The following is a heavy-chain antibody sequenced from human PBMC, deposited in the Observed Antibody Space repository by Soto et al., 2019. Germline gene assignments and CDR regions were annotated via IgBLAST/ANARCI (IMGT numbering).Heavy chain of an antibody. D-gene: IGHD3-10*01. CDR3: AREVPLNYYYYGMDV. J-gene: IGHJ6*02. CDR1: GGRFSDYY. V-gene: IGHV4-34*01. Sequence: VGGGRFSDYYWSWIRQPPGKGLEWIGEINHSGSTNYNPSLKSRVTISVDTSKNQFSLKLSSVTAADTAVYYCAREVPLNYYYYGMDVWGQGTTVTVSS. CDR2: INHSGST.